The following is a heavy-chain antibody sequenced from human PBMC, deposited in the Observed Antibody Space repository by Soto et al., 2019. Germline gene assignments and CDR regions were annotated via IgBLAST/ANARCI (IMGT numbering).Heavy chain of an antibody. CDR3: ARGFARLNY. CDR1: GFTFNDFE. CDR2: IDGSGTTK. J-gene: IGHJ4*02. V-gene: IGHV3-48*03. Sequence: PGGSLRLSCGVSGFTFNDFEMNWVRQAPGKGLEWLAYIDGSGTTKKYADSVRGRFTISRDNPNNSLFLQMSSLSAADTAIYYCARGFARLNYWGQGTLVSVSS.